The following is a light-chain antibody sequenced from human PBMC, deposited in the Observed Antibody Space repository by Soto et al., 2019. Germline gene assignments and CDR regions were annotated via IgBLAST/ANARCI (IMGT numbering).Light chain of an antibody. J-gene: IGKJ5*01. V-gene: IGKV3-11*01. CDR2: DAS. CDR1: QSVSIY. CDR3: QQRSNWPPKIT. Sequence: VLSQSPATLSLSPGERATLSCRASQSVSIYLAWYQQKPGQAPRLLIYDASNRSTGIPARFSGSGSGTDFTLTISSLEPEDFAVYYCQQRSNWPPKITFGQGTRLEIK.